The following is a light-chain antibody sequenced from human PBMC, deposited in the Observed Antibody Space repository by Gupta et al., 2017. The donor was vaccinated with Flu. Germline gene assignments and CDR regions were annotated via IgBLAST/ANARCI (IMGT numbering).Light chain of an antibody. CDR2: KAS. Sequence: VILGQPASISCRSSQSRVHIDGDTYLNWFQQKPGQSPRRLIYKASSRDSGVPDRFSGSGSGTDFTLKISRVEAEDVGVYYCKQGKRMPWTFGQGTKVEIK. CDR3: KQGKRMPWT. V-gene: IGKV2-30*02. CDR1: QSRVHIDGDTY. J-gene: IGKJ1*01.